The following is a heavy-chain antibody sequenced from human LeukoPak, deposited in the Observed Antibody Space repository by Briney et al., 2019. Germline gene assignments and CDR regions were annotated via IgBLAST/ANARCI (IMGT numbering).Heavy chain of an antibody. V-gene: IGHV3-33*01. CDR3: ARDTYCTSTSCYLFEY. CDR2: IWDDGSNK. D-gene: IGHD2-2*01. CDR1: GFTFSSYG. J-gene: IGHJ4*02. Sequence: PGKSLGLSCAASGFTFSSYGMHWVRQAPGKGLEWVAVIWDDGSNKYYVDSVKGRFTISRDNSKNMVYLQMNNLRAEDTAVYYCARDTYCTSTSCYLFEYWGQGTLVTVSS.